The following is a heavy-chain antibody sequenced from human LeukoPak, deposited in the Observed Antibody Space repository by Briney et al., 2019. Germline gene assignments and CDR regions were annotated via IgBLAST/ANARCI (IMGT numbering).Heavy chain of an antibody. CDR2: ISSSGSTI. V-gene: IGHV3-48*03. CDR1: GFTFSSYA. Sequence: GGSLRLSCAASGFTFSSYAMSWVRQAPGKGLEWVSYISSSGSTIYYADSVKGRFTISRDNAKNSLYLQMNSLRAEDTAVYYCARDKGGSGMEWPRLDDAFDIWGQGTMVTVSS. CDR3: ARDKGGSGMEWPRLDDAFDI. J-gene: IGHJ3*02. D-gene: IGHD3-3*01.